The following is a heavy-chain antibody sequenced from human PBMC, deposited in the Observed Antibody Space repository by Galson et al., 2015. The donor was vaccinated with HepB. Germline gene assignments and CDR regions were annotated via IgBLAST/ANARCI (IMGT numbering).Heavy chain of an antibody. J-gene: IGHJ4*02. D-gene: IGHD2-2*01. V-gene: IGHV3-30*18. CDR1: GFTFSSYG. Sequence: LRLSCAASGFTFSSYGMHWVRQAPGKGLEWVAVISYDGSNKYYADSVKGRFTISRDNSKNTLYLQMNSLRAEDTAVYYCAKVGWGIVVVPAAWVDYWGQGTLVTVSS. CDR3: AKVGWGIVVVPAAWVDY. CDR2: ISYDGSNK.